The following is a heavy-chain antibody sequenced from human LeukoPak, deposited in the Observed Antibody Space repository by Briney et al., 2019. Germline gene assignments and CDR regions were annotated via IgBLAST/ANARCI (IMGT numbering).Heavy chain of an antibody. D-gene: IGHD3-10*01. Sequence: SETLSLTCTVSGGSTSSYYWSWIRQPAGKGLEWIGRIYTSGSTNYNPSLKRRGTMSVLTSRNQFSLKLPSVTPADTAVYYGARDSYGSGSYYPNWFDPWGQGTLVTVSS. CDR2: IYTSGST. CDR3: ARDSYGSGSYYPNWFDP. CDR1: GGSTSSYY. V-gene: IGHV4-4*07. J-gene: IGHJ5*02.